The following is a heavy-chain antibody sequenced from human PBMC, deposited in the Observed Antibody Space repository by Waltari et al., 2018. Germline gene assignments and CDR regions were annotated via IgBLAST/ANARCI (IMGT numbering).Heavy chain of an antibody. J-gene: IGHJ5*02. Sequence: VQLQESGPGLVKPSETLSLTCTVSGYSISSGYYWGWIRQPPEKGLEWIGSIYHSGSTYYNPSLKSRVTMSVDTSKNQFSLRLSSVTAADTAVYYCARTGGKSTNWYDENWFDPWGQGTLVTVSS. CDR3: ARTGGKSTNWYDENWFDP. V-gene: IGHV4-38-2*02. D-gene: IGHD6-13*01. CDR2: IYHSGST. CDR1: GYSISSGYY.